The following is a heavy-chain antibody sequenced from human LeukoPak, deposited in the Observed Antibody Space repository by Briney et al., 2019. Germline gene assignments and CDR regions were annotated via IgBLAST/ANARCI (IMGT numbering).Heavy chain of an antibody. CDR1: GYTFTPYS. J-gene: IGHJ4*02. D-gene: IGHD3-10*01. CDR2: INPSGGST. Sequence: ASVKVSCKASGYTFTPYSMHWVRQAPGQGLEWMGVINPSGGSTNYAQKFQGRVTITTDESTSTAYMELSSLRSEDTAVYYCARGFYGSGSYYRSPPFDYWGQGTLDTVSS. CDR3: ARGFYGSGSYYRSPPFDY. V-gene: IGHV1-46*01.